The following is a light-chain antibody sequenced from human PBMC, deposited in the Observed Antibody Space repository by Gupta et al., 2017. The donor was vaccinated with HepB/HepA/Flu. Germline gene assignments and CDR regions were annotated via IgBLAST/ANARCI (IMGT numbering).Light chain of an antibody. CDR1: QSVSSSY. CDR2: GAS. J-gene: IGKJ1*01. V-gene: IGKV3-20*01. Sequence: EIVLTQSPGTLSLSPGERATLSCRASQSVSSSYLAWYQQKPGQAPRPLIYGASSRATGIPDRCSGSGSGTDFTLTISRLEPEDFAAYYCQQYGSAPRTLGQGTKVEIK. CDR3: QQYGSAPRT.